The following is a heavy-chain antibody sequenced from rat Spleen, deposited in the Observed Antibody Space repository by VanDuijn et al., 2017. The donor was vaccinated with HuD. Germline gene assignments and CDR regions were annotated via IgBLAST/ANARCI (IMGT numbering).Heavy chain of an antibody. CDR2: ISSGGGGI. D-gene: IGHD2-2*01. CDR1: GFTFSDYY. CDR3: ARAGYLRDWYFDF. Sequence: EVQLVESDGGLVQPGRSLKLSCAASGFTFSDYYMAWVRQAPTKGLEWVAYISSGGGGIYYPDSVKGRFTISRDNAKSTLYLQMDSLRSEDTATYYCARAGYLRDWYFDFWGPGTMVTVSS. V-gene: IGHV5-20*01. J-gene: IGHJ1*01.